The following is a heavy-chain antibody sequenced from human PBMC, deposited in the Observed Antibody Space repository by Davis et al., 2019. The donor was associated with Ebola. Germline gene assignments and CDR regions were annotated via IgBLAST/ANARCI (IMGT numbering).Heavy chain of an antibody. CDR2: IYYSGST. CDR1: GGSISSYY. CDR3: AREGYYYGMDV. J-gene: IGHJ6*02. V-gene: IGHV4-59*01. Sequence: SETLSLTCTVSGGSISSYYWSWIRQPPGKGLEWIGYIYYSGSTNYNPSLKSRVTISIDTSKNQFSLKLSSVTAADTAVYYCAREGYYYGMDVWGQGTTVTVSS.